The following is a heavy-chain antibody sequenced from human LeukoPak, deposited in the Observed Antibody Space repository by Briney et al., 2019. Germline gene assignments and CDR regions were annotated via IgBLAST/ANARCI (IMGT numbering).Heavy chain of an antibody. CDR2: INPNSGGT. CDR1: GYTFTGYY. V-gene: IGHV1-2*02. J-gene: IGHJ4*02. Sequence: ASVKVSCKTSGYTFTGYYMHWVRQAPGQGLEWMGWINPNSGGTNYAQKFQGRVTMTRDTSISTAYMELSRLRSDDTAVYYCAAGEMATITLDYWGQGTLVTVSS. CDR3: AAGEMATITLDY. D-gene: IGHD5-24*01.